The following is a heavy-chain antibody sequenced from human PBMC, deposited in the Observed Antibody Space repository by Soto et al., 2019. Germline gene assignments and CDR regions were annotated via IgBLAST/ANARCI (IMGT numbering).Heavy chain of an antibody. CDR1: GFTFSSFA. V-gene: IGHV3-23*01. CDR3: AKGKLEWPLPTLEINY. D-gene: IGHD3-3*01. CDR2: ISGSGGQT. J-gene: IGHJ4*02. Sequence: EVQLLESGGGLVQPGGSLRLSCAASGFTFSSFAMSWVRQAPGKGLEWVSSISGSGGQTYYADSVKGRFTMSRDNPKNTLYRQMNSLRAEDTAVYYCAKGKLEWPLPTLEINYWGQGTLVTVSS.